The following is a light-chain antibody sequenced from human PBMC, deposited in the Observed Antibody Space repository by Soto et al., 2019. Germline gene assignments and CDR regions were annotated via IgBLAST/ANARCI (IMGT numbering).Light chain of an antibody. CDR1: QSVSTF. Sequence: EILLTQSPVTLSLSPGERAILSCRASQSVSTFFAWYQQKPGQAPRLLIYDASKRATGIPARFSGSGSGTDFTLTISSLEPEDFAVYYCQHRFNGPLTFGGGTTVELK. CDR2: DAS. V-gene: IGKV3-11*01. CDR3: QHRFNGPLT. J-gene: IGKJ4*01.